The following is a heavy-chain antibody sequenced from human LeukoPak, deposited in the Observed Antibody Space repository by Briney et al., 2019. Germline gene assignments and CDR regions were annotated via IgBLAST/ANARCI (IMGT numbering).Heavy chain of an antibody. V-gene: IGHV4-59*12. D-gene: IGHD3-10*01. CDR3: ARGGDRSFDY. CDR2: IYYSGST. Sequence: SETLSLTCTVSGGSISSYYWSWIRQPPGKGLEWIGYIYYSGSTNYNPSLKSRVTISVDTSKNQFSLNLNSVTAADTAVYYCARGGDRSFDYWGQGTLVTVSS. CDR1: GGSISSYY. J-gene: IGHJ4*02.